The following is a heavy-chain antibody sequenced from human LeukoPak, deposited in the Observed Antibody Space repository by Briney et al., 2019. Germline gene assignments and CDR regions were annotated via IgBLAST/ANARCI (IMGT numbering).Heavy chain of an antibody. CDR3: ARDQGYCSGGSCYPGSFDY. J-gene: IGHJ4*02. V-gene: IGHV3-33*01. CDR1: GFTFSSYG. CDR2: IWYDGGNK. D-gene: IGHD2-15*01. Sequence: GRSLRLSCAASGFTFSSYGMHWVRQAPGKGLEWVAVIWYDGGNKYYADSVKGRFTISRDNSKNTLYLQMNSLRAEDTAVYFCARDQGYCSGGSCYPGSFDYWGQGTLVTVSS.